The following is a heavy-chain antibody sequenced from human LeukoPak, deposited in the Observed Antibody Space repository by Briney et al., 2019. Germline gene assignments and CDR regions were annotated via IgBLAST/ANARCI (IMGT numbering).Heavy chain of an antibody. J-gene: IGHJ5*02. CDR3: AKGSGRPNWFDP. CDR1: GFTLNNYD. CDR2: ISGSSGGTT. D-gene: IGHD3-10*01. V-gene: IGHV3-23*01. Sequence: GRSLRLSCADSGFTLNNYDMSWVRQAPGKGLEWVSAISGSSGGTTYYAGSVKGRFTISRDNSKNTLYLQMNSLRAEDTAVYYCAKGSGRPNWFDPWGQGTLVTVSS.